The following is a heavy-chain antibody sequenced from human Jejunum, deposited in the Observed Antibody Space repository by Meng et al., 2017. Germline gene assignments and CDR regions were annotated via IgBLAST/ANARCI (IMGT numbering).Heavy chain of an antibody. V-gene: IGHV4-4*02. D-gene: IGHD2-15*01. J-gene: IGHJ4*02. CDR2: MYHGGDT. CDR1: GGSISSSNR. Sequence: QLQLQESGPGLVKPSGTLSLTCAVSGGSISSSNRWSWFRQSAGKGLEWIGEMYHGGDTNYNPSLETRVTISTDTSRNEFSLKLRSVTAADTAVYYCARDWGCRDGSCFSGLLEYWGQGILVTVSS. CDR3: ARDWGCRDGSCFSGLLEY.